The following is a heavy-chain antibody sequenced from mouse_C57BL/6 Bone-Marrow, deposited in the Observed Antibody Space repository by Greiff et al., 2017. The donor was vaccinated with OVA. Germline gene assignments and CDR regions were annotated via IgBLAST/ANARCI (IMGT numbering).Heavy chain of an antibody. Sequence: EVHLVESGGGLVQPKGSLKLSCAASGFSFNTYAMNWVRQAPGKGLEWVARIRSKSNNYATYYADSVKDRFTISRDDSESMLYLQMNNLKTEDTAMYYCVRHHGSSYDWYFDVWGTGTTVTVSS. J-gene: IGHJ1*03. CDR2: IRSKSNNYAT. CDR3: VRHHGSSYDWYFDV. CDR1: GFSFNTYA. V-gene: IGHV10-1*01. D-gene: IGHD1-1*01.